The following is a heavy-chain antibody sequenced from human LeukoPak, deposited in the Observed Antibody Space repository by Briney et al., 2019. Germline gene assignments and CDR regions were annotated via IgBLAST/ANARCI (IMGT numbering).Heavy chain of an antibody. CDR3: ARDHEYSSSGEAFDI. J-gene: IGHJ3*02. Sequence: PSETLSLTCTVSGGSISSYYWSWIRQPPGKGLEWIGYIYYGGSTNYNPSLKSRVTISVDTSKNQFSLKLSSVTAADTAVYYCARDHEYSSSGEAFDIWGQETMVTVSS. V-gene: IGHV4-59*01. CDR1: GGSISSYY. D-gene: IGHD6-6*01. CDR2: IYYGGST.